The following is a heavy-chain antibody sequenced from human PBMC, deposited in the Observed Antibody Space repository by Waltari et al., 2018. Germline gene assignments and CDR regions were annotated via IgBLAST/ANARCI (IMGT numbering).Heavy chain of an antibody. CDR2: SNPSGGST. CDR1: GYTSTTYY. J-gene: IGHJ4*02. Sequence: VPLVQSGADVKTPAASVQVSCKASGYTSTTYYMHWVRQAPGQGLEWMGISNPSGGSTSYAKKFQGRVTMTRDTSTSTVYMELSSLRAEDTAVYYCARRGAFDYWGQGTLVTVSS. D-gene: IGHD3-10*01. V-gene: IGHV1-46*01. CDR3: ARRGAFDY.